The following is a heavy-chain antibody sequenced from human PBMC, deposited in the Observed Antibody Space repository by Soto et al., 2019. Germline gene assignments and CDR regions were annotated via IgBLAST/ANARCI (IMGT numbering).Heavy chain of an antibody. CDR2: IYSGGST. D-gene: IGHD6-25*01. J-gene: IGHJ6*02. CDR3: ARDRQRAHGMDV. Sequence: EVQLVESGGGLIQPGGSLRLSCAASGFTVSSNYMSWVRQAPGKGLEWVSVIYSGGSTYYADSVKGRFTISRDNSKNTLHLQMNSLRAEDTAVYYCARDRQRAHGMDVWGQGTTVTVSS. V-gene: IGHV3-53*01. CDR1: GFTVSSNY.